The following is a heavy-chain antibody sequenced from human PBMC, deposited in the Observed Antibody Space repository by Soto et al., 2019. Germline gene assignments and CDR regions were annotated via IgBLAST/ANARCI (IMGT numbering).Heavy chain of an antibody. CDR2: IFYNGNT. CDR3: ARDEAGTGTTNYFDP. D-gene: IGHD1-1*01. Sequence: QVQLQESGPGLVKPSQTLSLTCTVSGGSINSGDYYWSWIRQSPGKGLEWLGYIFYNGNTYYNPSLKSRVTISIDTSKNQFSLKVGSVTAADTAVYYCARDEAGTGTTNYFDPWGQGTLVTVSS. V-gene: IGHV4-30-4*01. J-gene: IGHJ5*02. CDR1: GGSINSGDYY.